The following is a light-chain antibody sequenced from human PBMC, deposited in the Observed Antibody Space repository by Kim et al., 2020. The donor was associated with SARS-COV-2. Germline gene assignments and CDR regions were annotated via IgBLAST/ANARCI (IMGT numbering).Light chain of an antibody. V-gene: IGLV10-54*01. CDR3: AAWDSSLSAWV. J-gene: IGLJ3*02. CDR1: NNNVGNEG. CDR2: RDN. Sequence: QAGLTQPPSVSKDLRQTATLTCTGNNNNVGNEGAAWLQQHQGHPPKLLSYRDNNRPSGISERLSASRSANTASLTITGLQPEDEADYYCAAWDSSLSAWVFGGGTQLTVL.